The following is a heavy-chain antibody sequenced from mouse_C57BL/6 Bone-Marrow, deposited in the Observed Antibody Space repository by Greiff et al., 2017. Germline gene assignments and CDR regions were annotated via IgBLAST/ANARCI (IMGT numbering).Heavy chain of an antibody. CDR2: IYPRSGNT. J-gene: IGHJ4*01. D-gene: IGHD3-2*02. Sequence: VQLQESGAELARPGASVKLSCKASGYTFTSYGISWVKQRTGQGLEWIGEIYPRSGNTYYNEKFKGKATLTADKSSSTAYMELRSLTSEDSAVYFCARRLERRDYYAMDYWGQGTSVTVSS. V-gene: IGHV1-81*01. CDR3: ARRLERRDYYAMDY. CDR1: GYTFTSYG.